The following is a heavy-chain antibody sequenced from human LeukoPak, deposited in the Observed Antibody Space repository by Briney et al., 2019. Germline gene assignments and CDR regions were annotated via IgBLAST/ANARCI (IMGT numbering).Heavy chain of an antibody. CDR3: AKVLSVGSTGWYWGDFDY. V-gene: IGHV3-30*02. Sequence: PGGSLRLSCAASGFTFSSHGMHWVRQAPGKGLEWVAFIRYDGSNKYYADSVKGRFTISRDNAKNSLYLQMNSLRAEDTAVYYCAKVLSVGSTGWYWGDFDYWGQGALVTVSS. CDR2: IRYDGSNK. CDR1: GFTFSSHG. D-gene: IGHD6-19*01. J-gene: IGHJ4*02.